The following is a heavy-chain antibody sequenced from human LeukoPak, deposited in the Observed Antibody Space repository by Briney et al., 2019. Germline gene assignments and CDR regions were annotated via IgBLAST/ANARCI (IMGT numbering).Heavy chain of an antibody. V-gene: IGHV4-59*01. CDR3: ARDSSGSFDY. CDR1: GGSISSYY. J-gene: IGHJ4*02. D-gene: IGHD3-22*01. Sequence: SETLSLTCTVSGGSISSYYWSWIRQPPGKGLEWIGYIYYSGSTNYNPSLKSRVTISVDTSKNQFSLKLSSVTAADTAVYYCARDSSGSFDYWGQGTLVTVSS. CDR2: IYYSGST.